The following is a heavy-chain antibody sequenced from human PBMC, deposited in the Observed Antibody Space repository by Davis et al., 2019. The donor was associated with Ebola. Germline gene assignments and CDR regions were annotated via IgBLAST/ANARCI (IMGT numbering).Heavy chain of an antibody. V-gene: IGHV3-7*01. J-gene: IGHJ4*02. CDR3: ARAYCTSTSCSKRPDY. CDR2: IKQDGSDK. D-gene: IGHD2-2*01. Sequence: PGGSLRLSCAASGFTFSSFWMSWVRQAPGKGLEWVANIKQDGSDKYYMDSVKGRFTVSRDNAKNSLYLQMNTLRAEDTAVYYCARAYCTSTSCSKRPDYWGQGTLVTVSS. CDR1: GFTFSSFW.